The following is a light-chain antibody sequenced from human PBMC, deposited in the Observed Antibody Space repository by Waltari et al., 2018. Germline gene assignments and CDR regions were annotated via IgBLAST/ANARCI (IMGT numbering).Light chain of an antibody. V-gene: IGKV3-20*01. CDR3: QHYLRLPVT. CDR1: QSVSRA. J-gene: IGKJ1*01. CDR2: GPS. Sequence: EIVLTQSPGTLSLSLGERATVSCRASQSVSRALAWYQQKPGQAPRRLIYGPSTRATGIPDRFSGSGSGTDFSLTISRLEPDDFAVYYCQHYLRLPVTFGQGTTVEI.